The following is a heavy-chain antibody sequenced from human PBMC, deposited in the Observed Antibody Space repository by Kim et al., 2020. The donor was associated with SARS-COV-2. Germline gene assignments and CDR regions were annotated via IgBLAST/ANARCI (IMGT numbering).Heavy chain of an antibody. CDR2: IYYSGST. CDR3: ARGPPGDFDWLFGGFDY. D-gene: IGHD3-9*01. J-gene: IGHJ4*02. Sequence: SETLSLTCTVSGGSISSYYWSWIRQPPGKGLEWIGYIYYSGSTNYNPSLKSRVTISVDTSKNQFSLKLSSVTAADTAVYYCARGPPGDFDWLFGGFDYWGQGTLVTVSS. V-gene: IGHV4-59*01. CDR1: GGSISSYY.